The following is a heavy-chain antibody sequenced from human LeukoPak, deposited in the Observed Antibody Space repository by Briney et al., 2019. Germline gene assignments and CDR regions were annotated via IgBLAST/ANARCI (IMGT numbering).Heavy chain of an antibody. CDR1: GGSISSGDYY. CDR3: ARDPKPTIFGVASFDY. D-gene: IGHD3-3*01. CDR2: IYYSGST. Sequence: PSETLSLTCTVSGGSISSGDYYWSWIRQPRGKGLEWIGYIYYSGSTYYNPSLKSRVTISVDTSKNQFSLKLSSVTAADTAVYYCARDPKPTIFGVASFDYWGQGTLVTVSS. J-gene: IGHJ4*02. V-gene: IGHV4-30-4*08.